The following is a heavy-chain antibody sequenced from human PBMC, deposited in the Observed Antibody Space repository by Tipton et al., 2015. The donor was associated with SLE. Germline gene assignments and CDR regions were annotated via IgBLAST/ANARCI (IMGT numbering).Heavy chain of an antibody. D-gene: IGHD3-3*01. Sequence: GLVKPSETLSLTCTVSGGSIRSYYWSWIRQPPGKGLEWIGYISYSGRTNYNPSLKSRVTMSLETSKKEFSLKLSSVTAADTAIYYCARADYDFWSGLDFWGQGALVTVS. J-gene: IGHJ4*02. CDR1: GGSIRSYY. V-gene: IGHV4-59*01. CDR3: ARADYDFWSGLDF. CDR2: ISYSGRT.